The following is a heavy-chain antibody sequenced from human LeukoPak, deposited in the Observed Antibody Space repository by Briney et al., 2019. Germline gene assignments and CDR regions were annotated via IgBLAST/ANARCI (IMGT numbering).Heavy chain of an antibody. Sequence: SETLSLTCAVYGGSFSGYYWSWIRQPPGKGLEWIGEINHSGSTNYNPSLKSRVTISVDTSKNQFSLKLSSVTAADTAVYYCARALLWFGEFDYWGQGTLVTVSS. CDR1: GGSFSGYY. D-gene: IGHD3-10*01. V-gene: IGHV4-34*01. CDR3: ARALLWFGEFDY. CDR2: INHSGST. J-gene: IGHJ4*02.